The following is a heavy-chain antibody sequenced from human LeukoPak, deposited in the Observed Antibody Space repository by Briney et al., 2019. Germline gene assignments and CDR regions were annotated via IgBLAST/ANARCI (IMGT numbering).Heavy chain of an antibody. CDR2: INHSGST. CDR1: GGSFSGYY. D-gene: IGHD2-2*01. Sequence: SETLSLTCAVYGGSFSGYYWSWIRQPPGKGLEWIGEINHSGSTNYNPSLKSRVTISVDTSKNQFSLKLSSVTAADTAVYYCARSRTSVYCSSTSCPHLYFDYWGEGTWSPPPQ. CDR3: ARSRTSVYCSSTSCPHLYFDY. J-gene: IGHJ4*02. V-gene: IGHV4-34*01.